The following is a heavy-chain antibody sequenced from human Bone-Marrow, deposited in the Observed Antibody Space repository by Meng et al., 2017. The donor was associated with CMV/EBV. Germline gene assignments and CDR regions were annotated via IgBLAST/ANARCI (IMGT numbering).Heavy chain of an antibody. D-gene: IGHD2-2*01. CDR1: GDSISSASYY. CDR3: AREKYQLPFYYFDY. CDR2: IYYSGST. Sequence: SETLSLTCTVPGDSISSASYYWGWIRQPPGKGLEWIGSIYYSGSTYYNPSLKSRVTISVDTSKNQFSLKLSSVTAADTAVYYCAREKYQLPFYYFDYWGQGTLVTVSS. J-gene: IGHJ4*02. V-gene: IGHV4-39*07.